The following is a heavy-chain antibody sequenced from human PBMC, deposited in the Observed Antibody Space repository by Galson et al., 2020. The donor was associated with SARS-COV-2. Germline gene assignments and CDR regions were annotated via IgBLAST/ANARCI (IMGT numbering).Heavy chain of an antibody. CDR1: GDSISNNY. V-gene: IGHV4-4*07. D-gene: IGHD1-7*01. J-gene: IGHJ4*02. CDR2: MYNSGST. CDR3: ARDENYGLFDY. Sequence: ETSETLSLTCTVSGDSISNNYWHWIRQPPGKGLEWIGRMYNSGSTNYNPSLRSRVTMSLDTCKNQFSMKLNSVTAADTAVYYCARDENYGLFDYWGQGTLVTVSS.